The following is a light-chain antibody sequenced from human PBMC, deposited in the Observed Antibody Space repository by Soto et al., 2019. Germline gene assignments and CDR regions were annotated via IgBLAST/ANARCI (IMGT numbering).Light chain of an antibody. Sequence: DIHMTQSSSTRAASVGDRVTSTCGVSQSISSWLAWYQQKPGKAPKLLNYDASSLESGVPSRFSGSGSGTEFTLPIRSLQPDDFAPYYCQQYNSYSPTTFGQGTRLEIK. CDR1: QSISSW. V-gene: IGKV1-5*01. CDR3: QQYNSYSPTT. CDR2: DAS. J-gene: IGKJ5*01.